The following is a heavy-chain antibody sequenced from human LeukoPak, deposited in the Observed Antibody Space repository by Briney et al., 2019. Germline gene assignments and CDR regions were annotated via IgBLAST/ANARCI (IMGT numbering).Heavy chain of an antibody. D-gene: IGHD6-19*01. V-gene: IGHV1-3*01. CDR3: AKSPIPGGYSSGCPGN. CDR2: INAANGDT. J-gene: IGHJ4*02. Sequence: ASVKVSCKASGYTFTNYAIHWVRQAPGQRLEWVGWINAANGDTKYSQKFQGRVTITRDTSASTAYMELSSLRSEDTAVYYCAKSPIPGGYSSGCPGNWGQGTLVTVSS. CDR1: GYTFTNYA.